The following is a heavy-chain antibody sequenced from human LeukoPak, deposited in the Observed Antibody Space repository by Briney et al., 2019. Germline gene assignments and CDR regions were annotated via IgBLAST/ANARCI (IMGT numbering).Heavy chain of an antibody. J-gene: IGHJ5*02. CDR1: GFTFSSYS. CDR3: ARDSSSGGWFDP. Sequence: GGSLRLSCAASGFTFSSYSINWVRQAPGKRLEWVSSISSSSSYIYYADSVKGRFTISRDNAKNSLYLQMNSLRAEDTAVYYCARDSSSGGWFDPWGQGTLVTVSS. D-gene: IGHD6-13*01. CDR2: ISSSSSYI. V-gene: IGHV3-21*01.